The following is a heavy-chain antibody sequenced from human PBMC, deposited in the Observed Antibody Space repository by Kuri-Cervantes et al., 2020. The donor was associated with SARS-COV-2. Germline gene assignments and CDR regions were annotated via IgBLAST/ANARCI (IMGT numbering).Heavy chain of an antibody. D-gene: IGHD1/OR15-1a*01. CDR1: GFTFSSYD. V-gene: IGHV3-13*05. J-gene: IGHJ4*02. CDR2: IGTAGDP. CDR3: ARDRRRQGTRAGLDY. Sequence: GESLKISCAASGFTFSSYDMHWVRQTTGKGLEWVSAIGTAGDPYYPGSVKGRFTISRDNSKNTLYLQMNSLRAEDTAVYYCARDRRRQGTRAGLDYWGQGTLVTVSS.